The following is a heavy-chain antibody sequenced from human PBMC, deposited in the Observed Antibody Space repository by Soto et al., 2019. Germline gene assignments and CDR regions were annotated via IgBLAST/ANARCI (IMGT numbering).Heavy chain of an antibody. CDR2: ISGSGGST. V-gene: IGHV3-23*01. J-gene: IGHJ6*02. Sequence: GGSLRLSCAASGFTFSSYAMSWVRQAPGKGLEWVSAISGSGGSTYYADSVKGRFTISRDNSKNTLYLQMNSLRAEDAAVYYCAKGEWLPRGDYGMDVWGRGTTVTVSS. CDR3: AKGEWLPRGDYGMDV. D-gene: IGHD5-12*01. CDR1: GFTFSSYA.